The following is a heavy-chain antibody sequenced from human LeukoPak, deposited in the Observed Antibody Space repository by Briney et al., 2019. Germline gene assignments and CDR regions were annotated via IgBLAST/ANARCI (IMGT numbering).Heavy chain of an antibody. CDR3: ARERRITENWFDP. Sequence: GASVKVSCKASGYTFTGYYMHWVRQAPGQGLEWMGWINPNSGGTNYAQKFQGRVTMTRDTSISTAYMELSRLRSDDTAVYYCARERRITENWFDPWGQGTLVTVSS. CDR1: GYTFTGYY. CDR2: INPNSGGT. J-gene: IGHJ5*02. V-gene: IGHV1-2*02. D-gene: IGHD3-10*01.